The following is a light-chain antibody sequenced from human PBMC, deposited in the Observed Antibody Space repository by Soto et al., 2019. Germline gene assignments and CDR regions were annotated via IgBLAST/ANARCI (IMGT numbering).Light chain of an antibody. CDR1: QTVSSTY. Sequence: EIVLTQSPGTLSLSAGERATLSCRPSQTVSSTYFAWYQQRPGQTPRLLFYDASSRASGIPARFSGSGSGTDFTLTISSLEPEDFAVYYCQQRSNWPPITFGQGTRLEIK. V-gene: IGKV3D-20*02. CDR3: QQRSNWPPIT. J-gene: IGKJ5*01. CDR2: DAS.